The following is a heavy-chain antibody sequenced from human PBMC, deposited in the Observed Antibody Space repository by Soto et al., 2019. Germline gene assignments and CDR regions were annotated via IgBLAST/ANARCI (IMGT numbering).Heavy chain of an antibody. CDR3: QGDAGRDSRIAD. D-gene: IGHD3-16*01. J-gene: IGHJ4*02. CDR2: IWHDGKEK. V-gene: IGHV3-33*01. CDR1: GLTFRDYG. Sequence: GGSLRLSCATSGLTFRDYGMHWVRQAPGKGPEWVAVIWHDGKEKYYADSVRDRFTISRDNSKNTLDLQMNNLRGEDTAVYYCQGDAGRDSRIADWGVGSLVAVSS.